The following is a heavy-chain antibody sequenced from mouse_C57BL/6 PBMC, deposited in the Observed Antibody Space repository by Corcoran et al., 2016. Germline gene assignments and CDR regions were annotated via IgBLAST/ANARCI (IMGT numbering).Heavy chain of an antibody. CDR1: GYTFTTYG. CDR3: ASYDYDVSEYYFDY. V-gene: IGHV9-3*01. Sequence: QIQLVQSGPELKKPGETVKISCKASGYTFTTYGMSWVKQAPGKGLKWMGWINTYSGVPTYADDFKGRFAFSLETSASTAYLQINNLKNEDTATYFCASYDYDVSEYYFDYWGQGTTLTVSS. CDR2: INTYSGVP. J-gene: IGHJ2*01. D-gene: IGHD2-4*01.